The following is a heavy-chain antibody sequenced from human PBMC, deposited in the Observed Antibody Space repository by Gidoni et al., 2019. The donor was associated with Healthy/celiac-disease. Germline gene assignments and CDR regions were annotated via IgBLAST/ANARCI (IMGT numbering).Heavy chain of an antibody. Sequence: QVQLVESGGGVVQPGRSLRLSCAASGFTFSSYAMHLVRQAPGKGLEWVAVISYDGSNKYYADSVKGRFTISRDNSKNTLYLQMNSLRAEDTAVYYCARDAPDSSGYRWFDPWGQGTLVTVSS. D-gene: IGHD3-22*01. CDR2: ISYDGSNK. CDR1: GFTFSSYA. V-gene: IGHV3-30-3*01. CDR3: ARDAPDSSGYRWFDP. J-gene: IGHJ5*02.